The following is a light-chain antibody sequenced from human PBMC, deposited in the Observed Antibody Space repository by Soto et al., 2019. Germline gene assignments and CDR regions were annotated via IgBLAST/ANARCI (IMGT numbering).Light chain of an antibody. CDR3: PQYGSSPTWT. J-gene: IGKJ1*01. CDR1: QIVSSY. CDR2: GAS. Sequence: EIVVTGSPFSLAVCRVVKTTISFIASQIVSSYLAWYQQRPVQAPRLLIYGASTRATGIPDRFSGSGSGKEFTANTSSLQFRHSAVSSCPQYGSSPTWTLGPGTKVDIK. V-gene: IGKV3D-15*01.